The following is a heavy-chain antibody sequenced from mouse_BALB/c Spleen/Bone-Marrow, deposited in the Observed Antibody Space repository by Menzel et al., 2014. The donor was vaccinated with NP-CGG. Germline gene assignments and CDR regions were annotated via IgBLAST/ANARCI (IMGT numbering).Heavy chain of an antibody. J-gene: IGHJ3*01. Sequence: VQLQQSGAELVKPGTSVKLSCKASGYNFTSYWINWVKLRPGQGLEWIGDIYPGSGRTNYNEKFKNKATLTVDTSSSTAYMQLSSLASEDSALYYCARFSQLGLLAYWGQGTLVTVSA. CDR1: GYNFTSYW. D-gene: IGHD3-1*01. V-gene: IGHV1-55*01. CDR3: ARFSQLGLLAY. CDR2: IYPGSGRT.